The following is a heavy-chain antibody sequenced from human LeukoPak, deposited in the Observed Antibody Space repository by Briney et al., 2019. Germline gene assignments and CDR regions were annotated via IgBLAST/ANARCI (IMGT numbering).Heavy chain of an antibody. CDR3: AKHDVVNYYDSTHAFDI. Sequence: GGSLRLSCAASGFTFSSYGMHWVRQAPGKGLEWVAFIRYDGSNKYYADSVKGRFTISRDNSKNTLYLQMNSLRAEDTAVYYCAKHDVVNYYDSTHAFDIWGQGTMVTVSS. D-gene: IGHD3-22*01. V-gene: IGHV3-30*02. J-gene: IGHJ3*02. CDR2: IRYDGSNK. CDR1: GFTFSSYG.